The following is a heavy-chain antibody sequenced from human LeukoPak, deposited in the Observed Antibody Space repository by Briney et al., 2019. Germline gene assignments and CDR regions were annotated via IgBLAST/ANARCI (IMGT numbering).Heavy chain of an antibody. J-gene: IGHJ4*02. V-gene: IGHV4-39*01. CDR3: ARLSRYFDWLLPEHFDY. Sequence: PSETLSLTCTVSGGSISSSSYYWGWIRQPPGKGLEWIGSIYYSGSTYYNPSLKSRVTISVGTSKNQFSLKLSSVTAADTAVYYCARLSRYFDWLLPEHFDYWGQGTPVTVSS. CDR2: IYYSGST. D-gene: IGHD3-9*01. CDR1: GGSISSSSYY.